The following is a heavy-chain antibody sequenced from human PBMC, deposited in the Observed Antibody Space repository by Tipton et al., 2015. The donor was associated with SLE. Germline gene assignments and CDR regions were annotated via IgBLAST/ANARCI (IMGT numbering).Heavy chain of an antibody. J-gene: IGHJ4*02. CDR2: IIHSGST. CDR1: GGSFSGYY. CDR3: ARVGVVTPFDY. Sequence: TLSLTCAVYGGSFSGYYWSWIRQPPGKGLEWIGEIIHSGSTNYNPSLKSRVTISVDTSKNQFSLKLSSVTAADTAVYYCARVGVVTPFDYWGQGTLVTVSS. V-gene: IGHV4-34*12. D-gene: IGHD4-23*01.